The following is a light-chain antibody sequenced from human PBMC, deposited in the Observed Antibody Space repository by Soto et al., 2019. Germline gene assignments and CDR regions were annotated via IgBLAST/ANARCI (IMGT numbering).Light chain of an antibody. V-gene: IGKV1-6*01. J-gene: IGKJ1*01. CDR1: QGIGNA. CDR3: LQDINYPWT. Sequence: AIQMTQSPSSLAASVGDRVTISFRASQGIGNALGWYKKKPGKPPKVLIYGASNLQSGVPQRVSGSGSGTDFTLAISSLQPEDSATYDCLQDINYPWTFGQGTKVDIK. CDR2: GAS.